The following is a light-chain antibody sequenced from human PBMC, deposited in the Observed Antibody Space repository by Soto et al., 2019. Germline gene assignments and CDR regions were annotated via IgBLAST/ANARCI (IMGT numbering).Light chain of an antibody. Sequence: QSALTQPASVSGSPGQSIAISCTGTSSDVGGYNYVSWYQQHPGKAPKLMIYDVSNRPSGVSNRFSGSKSGNTASLTISGLQAEDKADYYCSSFTSSNTYVFGTGTKLTVL. CDR1: SSDVGGYNY. J-gene: IGLJ1*01. CDR2: DVS. V-gene: IGLV2-14*01. CDR3: SSFTSSNTYV.